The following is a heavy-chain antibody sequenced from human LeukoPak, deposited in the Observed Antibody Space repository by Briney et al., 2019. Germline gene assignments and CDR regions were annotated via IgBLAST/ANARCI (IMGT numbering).Heavy chain of an antibody. CDR3: ATSTAFDY. V-gene: IGHV3-48*01. CDR2: ISSTSRTI. J-gene: IGHJ4*02. CDR1: GFTFSNYS. D-gene: IGHD5-18*01. Sequence: GGSLRLSCVASGFTFSNYSMNWVRQAPGKGLEWVSYISSTSRTIYYVDSVKGRFTASRDNAKNSLYLQMNSLRAEDTAVYYCATSTAFDYWGRGSLVTVSS.